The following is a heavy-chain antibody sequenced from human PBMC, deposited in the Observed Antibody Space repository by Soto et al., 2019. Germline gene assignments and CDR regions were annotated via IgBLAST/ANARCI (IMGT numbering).Heavy chain of an antibody. CDR2: GYHGGNT. Sequence: QLQLQESGPGLVKPSETQSLTCTVSGGSISSNSYYWAWIRQPPGKGLEWIGSGYHGGNTYYNPSHKSRVAISVDTSTNLFSLKLNSVTAADTAVYYCARHLSGYGYLYFEYWGQGILVTVSS. CDR1: GGSISSNSYY. V-gene: IGHV4-39*01. CDR3: ARHLSGYGYLYFEY. D-gene: IGHD5-18*01. J-gene: IGHJ4*02.